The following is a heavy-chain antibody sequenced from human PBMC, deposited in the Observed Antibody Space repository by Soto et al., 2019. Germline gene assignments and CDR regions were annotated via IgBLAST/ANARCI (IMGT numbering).Heavy chain of an antibody. Sequence: SETLSLTCTVSGGSISSYYWSWIRQSPGKGLEWIGYIYSSGSTHYNPSLQNRVTISIDTSKNQVSLNVNSVTAADTAVYYCARDHPHSYGVYYFDYWGQGTPVTVSS. J-gene: IGHJ4*02. CDR1: GGSISSYY. V-gene: IGHV4-59*01. CDR3: ARDHPHSYGVYYFDY. CDR2: IYSSGST. D-gene: IGHD5-18*01.